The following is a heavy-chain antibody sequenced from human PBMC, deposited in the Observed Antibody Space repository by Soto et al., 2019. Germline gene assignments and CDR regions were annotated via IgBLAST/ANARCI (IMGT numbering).Heavy chain of an antibody. CDR3: ARVNLDYVTGMDV. D-gene: IGHD4-17*01. CDR2: IYYSGST. Sequence: SETLSLTCTVSGGSISGYYWSWIRQPPGKGLEWIGYIYYSGSTYYNPSLKSRLTMSLDTSKNQLSLKLTSVTAADTAVYYCARVNLDYVTGMDVWGQGTTVTVSS. J-gene: IGHJ6*02. CDR1: GGSISGYY. V-gene: IGHV4-59*12.